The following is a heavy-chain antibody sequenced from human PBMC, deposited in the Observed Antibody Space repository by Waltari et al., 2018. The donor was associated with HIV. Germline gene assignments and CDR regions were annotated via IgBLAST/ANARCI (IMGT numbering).Heavy chain of an antibody. CDR2: ISGMGGST. D-gene: IGHD3-22*01. V-gene: IGHV3-23*04. CDR1: GCNVTKSV. Sequence: ELQGVASGGGLVQHGGSLRRSCPGSGCNVTKSVIIWVRQAPGKGLEWASAISGMGGSTYYADSVKGRFTISRDNSKNTLYLQMNSLRAEDTALYYCAKDDSTGSSGYYPFHYWGQGTLITVSS. CDR3: AKDDSTGSSGYYPFHY. J-gene: IGHJ4*02.